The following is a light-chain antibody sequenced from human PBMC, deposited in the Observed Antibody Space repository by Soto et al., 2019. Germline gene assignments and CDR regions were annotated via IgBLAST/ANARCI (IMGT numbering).Light chain of an antibody. Sequence: EIVLTQSPGTLSLSPGERATLSCRASQSASSSYLAWYQQKPGQAPRLLIYGASSRATGIPDRFSGSESGTDFTLTISRLEPEDFAVYYCQQYGSPLTFGGGTKVDIK. CDR2: GAS. V-gene: IGKV3-20*01. CDR3: QQYGSPLT. CDR1: QSASSSY. J-gene: IGKJ4*01.